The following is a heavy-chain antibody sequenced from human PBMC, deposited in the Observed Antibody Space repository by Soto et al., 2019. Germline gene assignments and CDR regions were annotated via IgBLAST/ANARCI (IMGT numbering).Heavy chain of an antibody. Sequence: ASVKVSCKASGGTFSSYAISWVRQAPGQGLEWMGGIIPIFGTANYAQKFQGRVSMTRDKSTSTVYMDLSSLRSEDTAVYYCARDLTGGPTYYDFWSGYSPVDYWGLGTLVTVSS. CDR1: GGTFSSYA. CDR3: ARDLTGGPTYYDFWSGYSPVDY. D-gene: IGHD3-3*01. V-gene: IGHV1-69*05. J-gene: IGHJ4*02. CDR2: IIPIFGTA.